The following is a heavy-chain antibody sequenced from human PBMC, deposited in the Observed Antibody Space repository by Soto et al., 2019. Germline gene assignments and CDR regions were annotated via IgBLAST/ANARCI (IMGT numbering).Heavy chain of an antibody. J-gene: IGHJ1*01. CDR1: GGSFSGYY. CDR3: ASDAILPHEYFQH. Sequence: PSETLSLTCAVYGGSFSGYYWSWIRQPPGKGLEWIGEINHSGSTNYNPSLKSRVTISVDTSKNQFSLKLSSVTAADTAVYYCASDAILPHEYFQHWGQGTLVTVSS. D-gene: IGHD2-21*01. V-gene: IGHV4-34*01. CDR2: INHSGST.